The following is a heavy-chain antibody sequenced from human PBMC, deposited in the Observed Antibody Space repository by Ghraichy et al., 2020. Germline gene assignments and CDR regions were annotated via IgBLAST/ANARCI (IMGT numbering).Heavy chain of an antibody. V-gene: IGHV3-21*01. D-gene: IGHD7-27*01. CDR1: GFTFSSYA. J-gene: IGHJ4*02. CDR2: ISSSSSYT. CDR3: ARDRNWGFDY. Sequence: GGSLRLSCAASGFTFSSYAMNWVRQAPGKGLEWVSSISSSSSYTYYADSVKGRFTISRDNSKNSLYLQMNSLRAEDTAVYYCARDRNWGFDYWGQGTLVTVSS.